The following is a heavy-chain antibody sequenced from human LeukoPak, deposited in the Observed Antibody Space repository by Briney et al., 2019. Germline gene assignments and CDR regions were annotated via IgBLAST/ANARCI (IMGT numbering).Heavy chain of an antibody. J-gene: IGHJ3*02. Sequence: SETLSLTCIVSGDSISSSNYYWGWIRQSPGTGLEWLGSIAYSGNTYYNPSLKIRVAVAVDTSKNQLSLSLSSVTAADRAVYYCARHRGGSRRGTFDIWGQGTMVTVSS. CDR3: ARHRGGSRRGTFDI. CDR1: GDSISSSNYY. CDR2: IAYSGNT. D-gene: IGHD2-15*01. V-gene: IGHV4-39*01.